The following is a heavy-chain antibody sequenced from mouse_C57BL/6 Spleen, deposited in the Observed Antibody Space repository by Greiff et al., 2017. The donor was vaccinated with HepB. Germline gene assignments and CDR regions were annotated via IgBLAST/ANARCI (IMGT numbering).Heavy chain of an antibody. CDR3: AREGGYPYFDY. D-gene: IGHD3-1*01. CDR1: GYTFTSYW. V-gene: IGHV1-64*01. Sequence: QVQLQQPGAELVKPGASVKLSCKASGYTFTSYWMHWVKQRPGQGLEWIGMIHPNSGSTNYNEKFKSKATLTVDKSSSTAYMQLSSLTSEDSAVDYCAREGGYPYFDYWGQGTTLTVSS. CDR2: IHPNSGST. J-gene: IGHJ2*01.